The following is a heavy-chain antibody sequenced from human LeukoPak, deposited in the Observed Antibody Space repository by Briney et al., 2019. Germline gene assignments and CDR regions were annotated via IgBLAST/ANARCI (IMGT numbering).Heavy chain of an antibody. CDR2: INHSGST. CDR3: ARHLRFTRFDP. CDR1: GRSFSGYY. D-gene: IGHD3-3*01. V-gene: IGHV4-34*01. J-gene: IGHJ5*02. Sequence: PSETLSLTCAVYGRSFSGYYWSWIRQPPGKGLEWIGEINHSGSTNYNPSLKSRVTISVDTSKNQFSLKLSSVTAADTAVYYCARHLRFTRFDPWGQGTLVTVSS.